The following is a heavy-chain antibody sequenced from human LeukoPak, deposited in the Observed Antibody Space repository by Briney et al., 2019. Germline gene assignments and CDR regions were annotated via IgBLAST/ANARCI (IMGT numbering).Heavy chain of an antibody. D-gene: IGHD6-6*01. Sequence: SETLSLTCTVSGGSISSYYWSWIRQPARKGLEWIGRIYTSGSTNYNPSLKSRVTMSVDTSKNQFSLTLSSVTAADTAVYYCARDSNLEYSSSRGLGRWGQGTLVTVSS. CDR2: IYTSGST. V-gene: IGHV4-4*07. CDR3: ARDSNLEYSSSRGLGR. CDR1: GGSISSYY. J-gene: IGHJ4*02.